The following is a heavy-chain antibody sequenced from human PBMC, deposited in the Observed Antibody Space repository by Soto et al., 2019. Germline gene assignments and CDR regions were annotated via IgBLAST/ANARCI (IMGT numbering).Heavy chain of an antibody. CDR1: GYTFTSYG. CDR2: ISAYNGNT. D-gene: IGHD2-2*01. Sequence: ASVKVSCKASGYTFTSYGISWVRQAPGQGLEWMGWISAYNGNTNYAQKLQGRVTMTTDTSTSTAYMERRSLRSDDTAVYYCAKKRGYCSSTSCYAGNDAFDIWGQGTMVTVSS. J-gene: IGHJ3*02. CDR3: AKKRGYCSSTSCYAGNDAFDI. V-gene: IGHV1-18*01.